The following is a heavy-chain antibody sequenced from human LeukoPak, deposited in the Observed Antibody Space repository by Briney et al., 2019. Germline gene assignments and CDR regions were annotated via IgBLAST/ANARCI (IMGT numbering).Heavy chain of an antibody. J-gene: IGHJ3*02. CDR3: ARAGGSSSYLDAFDI. CDR1: GFTFSSYW. D-gene: IGHD6-6*01. V-gene: IGHV3-21*01. CDR2: ISSSSSYI. Sequence: GGSLRLSCAASGFTFSSYWMSWVRQAPGKGLEWVSSISSSSSYIYYADSVKGRFTISRDNAKNSLYLQMNSLRAEDTAVYYCARAGGSSSYLDAFDIWGQGTMVTVSS.